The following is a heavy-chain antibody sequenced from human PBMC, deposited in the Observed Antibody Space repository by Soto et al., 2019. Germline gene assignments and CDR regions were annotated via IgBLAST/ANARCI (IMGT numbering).Heavy chain of an antibody. V-gene: IGHV4-59*12. Sequence: PSETLSLTCTVSGGSISSYYWSWIRQPPGKGLEWIGYIYYSGSTNYNPSLKSRVTISVDTSKNQFSLKLSSVTAADTAVYYCARDTPLGPPRSGWYGEFDYWGQGTLVTVSS. CDR2: IYYSGST. J-gene: IGHJ4*02. CDR3: ARDTPLGPPRSGWYGEFDY. D-gene: IGHD6-19*01. CDR1: GGSISSYY.